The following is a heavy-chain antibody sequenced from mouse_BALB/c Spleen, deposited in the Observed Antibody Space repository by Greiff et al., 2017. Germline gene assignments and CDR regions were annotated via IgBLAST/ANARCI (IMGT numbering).Heavy chain of an antibody. V-gene: IGHV5-6-3*01. J-gene: IGHJ3*01. Sequence: EVKLVESGGGLVQPGGSLKLSCAASGFTFSSYGMSWVRQTPDKRLELVATINSNGGSTYYPDSVKGRFTISRDNAKNTLYLQMSSLKSEDTAMYYCARGSKLGLLAYWGQGTLVTVSA. CDR3: ARGSKLGLLAY. D-gene: IGHD4-1*01. CDR2: INSNGGST. CDR1: GFTFSSYG.